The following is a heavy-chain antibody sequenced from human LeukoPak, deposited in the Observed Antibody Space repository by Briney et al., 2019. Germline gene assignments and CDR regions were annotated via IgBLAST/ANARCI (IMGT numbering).Heavy chain of an antibody. V-gene: IGHV3-23*01. J-gene: IGHJ4*02. D-gene: IGHD7-27*01. Sequence: GGSLRLSCAASGFTFSSYGMNWVRQAPGKGLEWVSGISGDAGPTYYAESVKGLFTIYSDNSKNTLYLQMNSLGAEDTAVYYCVQDWAWGAFAYWGQGTLVTVSS. CDR1: GFTFSSYG. CDR3: VQDWAWGAFAY. CDR2: ISGDAGPT.